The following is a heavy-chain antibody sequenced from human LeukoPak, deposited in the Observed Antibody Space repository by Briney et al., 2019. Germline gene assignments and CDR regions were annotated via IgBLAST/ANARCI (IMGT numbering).Heavy chain of an antibody. D-gene: IGHD2-2*01. J-gene: IGHJ4*02. CDR3: ARDHAYRADY. CDR1: GFTFSSYA. V-gene: IGHV3-7*01. CDR2: INQDGSKK. Sequence: GGSLRLSCAASGFTFSSYAMSWVRQAPGKGLEWVANINQDGSKKYYADSVKGRFTISRDNAKNSLYLQMSSLTAEDTAIYYCARDHAYRADYWGQGTLVTVSS.